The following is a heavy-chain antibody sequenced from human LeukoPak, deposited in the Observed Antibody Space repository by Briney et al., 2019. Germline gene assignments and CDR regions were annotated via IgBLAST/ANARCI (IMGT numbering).Heavy chain of an antibody. D-gene: IGHD5-12*01. V-gene: IGHV1-3*01. CDR2: INAGNGNT. Sequence: EASVKVSCKASGYTFTSYAMHWVRQAPGQRLEWMGWINAGNGNTKYSQKFQGRVTITRDTSASTAYMELSSLRSEDTAVYYCVRDRRVATIHPNYFDYWGQGTLVTVSS. J-gene: IGHJ4*02. CDR3: VRDRRVATIHPNYFDY. CDR1: GYTFTSYA.